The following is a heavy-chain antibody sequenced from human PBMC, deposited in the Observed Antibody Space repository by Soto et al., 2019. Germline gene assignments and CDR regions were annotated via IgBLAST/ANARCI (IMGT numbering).Heavy chain of an antibody. V-gene: IGHV3-21*01. Sequence: GGSLRLSCAASGFTFSSYSMNWVRQAPGKGLEWVSSISSSSSYIYYADSVKGRFTISRDNAKNSLYLQMNSLRAEDTAVYYCARDHSDSSITDAFDIWGQGTMVTVSS. D-gene: IGHD1-26*01. CDR2: ISSSSSYI. CDR3: ARDHSDSSITDAFDI. CDR1: GFTFSSYS. J-gene: IGHJ3*02.